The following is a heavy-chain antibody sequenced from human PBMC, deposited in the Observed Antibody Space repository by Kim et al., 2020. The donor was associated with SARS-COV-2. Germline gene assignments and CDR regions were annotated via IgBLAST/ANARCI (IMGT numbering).Heavy chain of an antibody. D-gene: IGHD6-19*01. Sequence: GGSLRLSCAASGFTFSSYWMHWVRQAPGKGLVWVSRINSDGSSTSYADSVKGRFTISRDNAKNTLYLQMNSLRAEDTAVYYCARSSLEGGIAVAGEAFDIWGQGTMVTVSS. CDR3: ARSSLEGGIAVAGEAFDI. CDR2: INSDGSST. CDR1: GFTFSSYW. V-gene: IGHV3-74*01. J-gene: IGHJ3*02.